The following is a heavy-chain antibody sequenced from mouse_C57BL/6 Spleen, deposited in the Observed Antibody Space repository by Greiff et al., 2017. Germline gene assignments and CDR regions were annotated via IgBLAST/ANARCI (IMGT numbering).Heavy chain of an antibody. Sequence: QVQLQQPGAELVKPGASVKLSCKASGYTFTSYWMHWVKQRPGQGLEWIGMIHPNSGSTNYNEKFKSKATLTVDKSSSTAYMQLSSLTSEDSAVYYGAREDYYGSSYVWFAYWGQGTLVTVSA. CDR1: GYTFTSYW. J-gene: IGHJ3*01. CDR2: IHPNSGST. CDR3: AREDYYGSSYVWFAY. V-gene: IGHV1-64*01. D-gene: IGHD1-1*01.